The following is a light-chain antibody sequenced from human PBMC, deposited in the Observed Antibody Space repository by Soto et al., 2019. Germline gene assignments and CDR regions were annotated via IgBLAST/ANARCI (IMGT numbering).Light chain of an antibody. Sequence: DIVMTQSPLSLPVTPGEPASISCRSSQSLLHSNGYNYLDWYLQKPGQSPQLLIYLGSNRASGVPDRFSGSGSGRDSTLKISRVEAEDVGVYYCMQALQTPPTFGQGTKLEIK. CDR3: MQALQTPPT. CDR1: QSLLHSNGYNY. CDR2: LGS. J-gene: IGKJ2*01. V-gene: IGKV2-28*01.